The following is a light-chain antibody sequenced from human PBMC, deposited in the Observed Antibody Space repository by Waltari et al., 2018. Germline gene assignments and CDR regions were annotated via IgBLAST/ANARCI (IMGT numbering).Light chain of an antibody. CDR1: SGSVSSTSY. CDR3: SMYMGSGIWV. J-gene: IGLJ3*02. CDR2: KRS. V-gene: IGLV8-61*01. Sequence: QTVVTQEPSLSVSPGGTVTLTCALSSGSVSSTSYATWYRQTPGQAPRTLVYKRSSGSFGVPDRFSGSVLGNKAARTITGAQADDESDYFCSMYMGSGIWVFGGGTQLTVL.